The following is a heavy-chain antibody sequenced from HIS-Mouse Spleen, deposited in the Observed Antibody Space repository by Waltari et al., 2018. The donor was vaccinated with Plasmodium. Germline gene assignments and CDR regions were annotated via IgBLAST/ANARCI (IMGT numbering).Heavy chain of an antibody. CDR3: ATPRVGGSYFDY. CDR2: IYSGGST. J-gene: IGHJ4*02. V-gene: IGHV3-66*01. Sequence: EVQLVESGGGLVQPGGSLRTSCAASGFTVSSTYLGWVRQAPGTGLELVSVIYSGGSTYYADSVNGRFTISRDNSKNTLYLQMNSLRAEDTAVYYCATPRVGGSYFDYWGQGTLVTVSS. CDR1: GFTVSSTY. D-gene: IGHD1-26*01.